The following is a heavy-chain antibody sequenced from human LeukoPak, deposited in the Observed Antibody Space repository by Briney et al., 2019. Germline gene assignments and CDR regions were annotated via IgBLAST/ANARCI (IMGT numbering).Heavy chain of an antibody. Sequence: SETLSLTCTVSGGSISSYHWSWIRQPPGKGLEWIGYIYYSGSTNYNPSLKSRVNISVDTSKNQFSLKLSSVTAADTAVYYCARDSPVVPAATKPSRPVYGMDVWGQGTTVTVSS. V-gene: IGHV4-59*01. J-gene: IGHJ6*02. CDR2: IYYSGST. CDR1: GGSISSYH. CDR3: ARDSPVVPAATKPSRPVYGMDV. D-gene: IGHD2-2*01.